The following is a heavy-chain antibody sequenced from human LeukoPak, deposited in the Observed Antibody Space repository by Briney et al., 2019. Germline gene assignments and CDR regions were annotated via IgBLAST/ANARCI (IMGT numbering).Heavy chain of an antibody. Sequence: GSLRLSCAASGFTFSRCAMSWVRQAPGKGLEWVSAISGSGGSTYYADSVKGRFTISRYNSKNTLYLQMNSLRAEDTAVYYCAKDFGAARQHGFDPWGQGTLVTVS. CDR1: GFTFSRCA. CDR2: ISGSGGST. J-gene: IGHJ5*02. CDR3: AKDFGAARQHGFDP. V-gene: IGHV3-23*01. D-gene: IGHD6-6*01.